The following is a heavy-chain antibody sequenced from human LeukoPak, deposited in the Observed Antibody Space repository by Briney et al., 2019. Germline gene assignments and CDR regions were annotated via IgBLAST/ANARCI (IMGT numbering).Heavy chain of an antibody. CDR2: IHSTGTT. CDR3: ASPGGIGGNSDADF. CDR1: GLSIKNHH. Sequence: AEPLSLTCTLSGLSIKNHHWSWLRHPPGKAREWIGYIHSTGTTNYNPSLKSRVSISLDTSKNQVSLEMYSVTAAVTALYYCASPGGIGGNSDADFWGQGTLVTVFS. J-gene: IGHJ4*02. D-gene: IGHD4-23*01. V-gene: IGHV4-59*11.